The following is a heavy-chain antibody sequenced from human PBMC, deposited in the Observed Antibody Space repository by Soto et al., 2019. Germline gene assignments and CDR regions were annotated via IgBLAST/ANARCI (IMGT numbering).Heavy chain of an antibody. CDR3: ARGPATGDTGMRGWVY. J-gene: IGHJ4*02. CDR2: IIHIFGTE. Sequence: QVQLVQSGAEVKKPGSSVKVSCKAYGGTFSRYAISWVRQDPGQGLEWMGGIIHIFGTENYAQKFQGRVTITEDESTSKAYMELSSLRVEEPAVYYCARGPATGDTGMRGWVYWGKGTLLTVFS. V-gene: IGHV1-69*01. CDR1: GGTFSRYA. D-gene: IGHD5-18*01.